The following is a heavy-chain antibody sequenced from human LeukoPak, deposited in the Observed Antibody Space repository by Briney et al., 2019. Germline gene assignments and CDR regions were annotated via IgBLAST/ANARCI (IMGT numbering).Heavy chain of an antibody. Sequence: PGRSLRLSCAASGFTFSSYGMHWVRQAPGKGLEWVAVISYDGSNKYYADSVKGRFTISRDNSQTTLYLQMNSLRAEDTAVYYCAKEGGYYDILSNPYYFDYWGQGTLVTVSS. D-gene: IGHD3-9*01. CDR3: AKEGGYYDILSNPYYFDY. CDR1: GFTFSSYG. J-gene: IGHJ4*02. V-gene: IGHV3-30*18. CDR2: ISYDGSNK.